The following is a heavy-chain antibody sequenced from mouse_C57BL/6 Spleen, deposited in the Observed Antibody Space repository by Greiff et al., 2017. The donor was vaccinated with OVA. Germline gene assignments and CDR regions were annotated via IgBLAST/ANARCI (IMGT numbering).Heavy chain of an antibody. CDR1: GYTFTSYW. J-gene: IGHJ3*01. D-gene: IGHD2-4*01. CDR3: ARRGDYYDPPAY. V-gene: IGHV1-55*01. Sequence: QVQLQQPGAELVKPGASVKMSCKASGYTFTSYWITWVKQRPGQGLEWIGDIYPGSGSTNYNEKFKSKATLTVDTSSSTAYMQLSSLTSEDSAVYYCARRGDYYDPPAYWGQGTLVTVSA. CDR2: IYPGSGST.